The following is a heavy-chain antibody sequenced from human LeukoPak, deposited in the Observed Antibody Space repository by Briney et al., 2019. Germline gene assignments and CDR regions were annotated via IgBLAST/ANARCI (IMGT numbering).Heavy chain of an antibody. CDR3: ARDGSHKQDYYYYMDV. V-gene: IGHV4-4*07. J-gene: IGHJ6*03. D-gene: IGHD3-10*01. Sequence: PSETLSLTCTVSGDSISSYYWSWIRQPAGKGLEWIGRIYSTGSTDYNPSLKSRVTMSVDTSKNQFSLKLNSVTAADTAVYYCARDGSHKQDYYYYMDVWGKGTTVTVSS. CDR2: IYSTGST. CDR1: GDSISSYY.